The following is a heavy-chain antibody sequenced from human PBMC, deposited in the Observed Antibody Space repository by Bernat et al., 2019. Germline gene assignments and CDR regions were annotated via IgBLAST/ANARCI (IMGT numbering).Heavy chain of an antibody. CDR3: VTVSGGNSYPGELRQLYYYYGMDG. CDR2: IKSKTDGGTT. J-gene: IGHJ6*02. CDR1: GFTFSNAW. Sequence: EVQLVESGGGLVKPGGSLRLSCAASGFTFSNAWMSWVRQAPGKGLEWFGRIKSKTDGGTTDYAAPVKGRFTISRDESKNTLYLQMNSLKTDDTAVYFSVTVSGGNSYPGELRQLYYYYGMDGWGQGTTVTVSS. D-gene: IGHD2-15*01. V-gene: IGHV3-15*01.